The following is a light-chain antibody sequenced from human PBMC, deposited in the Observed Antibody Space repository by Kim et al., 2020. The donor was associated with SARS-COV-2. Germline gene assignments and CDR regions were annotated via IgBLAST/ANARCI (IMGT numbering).Light chain of an antibody. Sequence: SASVGDRVTITCRASESIGTWLAWYQQKPGRAPRLLIYLASTLENGVPSRFSGTGSGTEFSLSITSLQPDDFATYDCQHYSRCPYTFGQGTKLEI. V-gene: IGKV1-5*03. CDR2: LAS. CDR1: ESIGTW. CDR3: QHYSRCPYT. J-gene: IGKJ2*01.